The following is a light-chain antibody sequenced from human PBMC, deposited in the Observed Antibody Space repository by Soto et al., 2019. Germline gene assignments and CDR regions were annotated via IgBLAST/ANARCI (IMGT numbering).Light chain of an antibody. CDR1: SGHSSYA. J-gene: IGLJ1*01. Sequence: QPVLTQSPSASASLGASVKFTCTLSSGHSSYAIAWHQQQPEKGPRYLMKLNSDGSHSKGDGIPDRFSGSSSGAERYLTISSLQSEDEADYYCQTWGTGIHVFGTGTKLTV. V-gene: IGLV4-69*01. CDR2: LNSDGSH. CDR3: QTWGTGIHV.